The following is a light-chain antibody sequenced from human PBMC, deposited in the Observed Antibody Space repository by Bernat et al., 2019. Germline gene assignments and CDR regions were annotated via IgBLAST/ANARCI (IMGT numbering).Light chain of an antibody. J-gene: IGKJ4*01. CDR3: QQYDNLPFT. Sequence: DIQMTQSPSSLSASVGDRVTITCRASQDISNYLNWYHQKPGKAPKLLIYDSSYLETGVPSRFSGSASRTFFTFTITSLQPEDIGTYYCQQYDNLPFTFGGGTNVAIK. V-gene: IGKV1-33*01. CDR1: QDISNY. CDR2: DSS.